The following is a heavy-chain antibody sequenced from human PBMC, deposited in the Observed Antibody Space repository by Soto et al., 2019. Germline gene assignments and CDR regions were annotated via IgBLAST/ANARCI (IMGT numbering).Heavy chain of an antibody. Sequence: ELQLLESGGGFVRRGGSLRLTCVGSGFTFRNKDRRGVRQAQGKGLDWVSGISGRGGVTYYPDSVKGRFTISRDNSKNTLYLQMNNLRANDTAVYYCAKDRQFRSYYESAGHYNDWGQGTLVTVSS. CDR3: AKDRQFRSYYESAGHYND. D-gene: IGHD3-22*01. V-gene: IGHV3-23*01. CDR2: ISGRGGVT. J-gene: IGHJ4*02. CDR1: GFTFRNKD.